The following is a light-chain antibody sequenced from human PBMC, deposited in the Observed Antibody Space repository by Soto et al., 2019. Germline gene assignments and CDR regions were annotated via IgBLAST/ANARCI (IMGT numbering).Light chain of an antibody. Sequence: EVVMTQSPATLSVSPGERATLSCRASQSVFDNLAWYQQKPGQAPGLLIYGASTRATGIPARFRGSGSGTEFTLTISSLQSEDFVVYYCQQYNDWPRTFGQGTKVEIK. J-gene: IGKJ1*01. CDR1: QSVFDN. V-gene: IGKV3-15*01. CDR2: GAS. CDR3: QQYNDWPRT.